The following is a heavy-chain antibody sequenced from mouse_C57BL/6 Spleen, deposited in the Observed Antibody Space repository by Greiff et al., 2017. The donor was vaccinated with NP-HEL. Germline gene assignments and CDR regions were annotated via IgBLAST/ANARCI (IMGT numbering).Heavy chain of an antibody. CDR3: TKEGSTMVEPYYFDY. J-gene: IGHJ2*01. CDR1: GYTFTDYE. Sequence: QVQLKQSGAELVRPGASVTLSCKASGYTFTDYEMHWVKQTPVHGLEWIGAIDPETGGTAYNQKFKGKAILTADKSSSTAYMELRSLTSEDSAVYYCTKEGSTMVEPYYFDYWGQGTTLTVSS. V-gene: IGHV1-15*01. D-gene: IGHD2-2*01. CDR2: IDPETGGT.